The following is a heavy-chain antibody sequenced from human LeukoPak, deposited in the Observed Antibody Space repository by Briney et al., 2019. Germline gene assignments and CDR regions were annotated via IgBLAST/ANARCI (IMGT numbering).Heavy chain of an antibody. CDR2: IYHSGST. D-gene: IGHD2-2*01. Sequence: SETLSLTCTVSGGSISSGGYYWSWIRQPPGKGLEWIGYIYHSGSTYYNPSLKSRVTISVDRSKNQFSLKLSSVTAADTAVYYCARDPPPPGGYQETWGQGTLVTVSS. CDR3: ARDPPPPGGYQET. J-gene: IGHJ5*02. V-gene: IGHV4-30-2*01. CDR1: GGSISSGGYY.